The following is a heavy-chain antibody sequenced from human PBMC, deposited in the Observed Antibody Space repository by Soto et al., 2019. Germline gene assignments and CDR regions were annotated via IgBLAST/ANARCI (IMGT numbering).Heavy chain of an antibody. CDR1: GGSISSSSYY. D-gene: IGHD3-22*01. Sequence: PSETLSLTCTVSGGSISSSSYYWGWIRQPPGKGLEWIGSIYYSGSTYYNPSLKSRVTISVDTSKNQFSLKLSSVTAADTAVYYCARVKYYYDSSGYYLLDVWGQGTTVTVSS. CDR2: IYYSGST. V-gene: IGHV4-39*01. J-gene: IGHJ6*02. CDR3: ARVKYYYDSSGYYLLDV.